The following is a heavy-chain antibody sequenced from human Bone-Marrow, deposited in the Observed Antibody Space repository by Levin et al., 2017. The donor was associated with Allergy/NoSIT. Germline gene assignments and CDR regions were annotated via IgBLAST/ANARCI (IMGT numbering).Heavy chain of an antibody. Sequence: SETLSLTCNVSGASISSTSYYWGWIRQPPGKGLQWIGNMYHTGTTYYTPSLQDRVTISLDTSKNEVYLKLRSVTAADTATYYCASFGCSGGSCSLGGDYWGQGILVTVSS. CDR2: MYHTGTT. CDR1: GASISSTSYY. V-gene: IGHV4-39*07. J-gene: IGHJ4*02. CDR3: ASFGCSGGSCSLGGDY. D-gene: IGHD2-15*01.